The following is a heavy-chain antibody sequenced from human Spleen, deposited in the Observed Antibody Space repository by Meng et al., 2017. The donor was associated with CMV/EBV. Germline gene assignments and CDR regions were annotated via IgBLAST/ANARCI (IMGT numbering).Heavy chain of an antibody. CDR2: ISSSSSYI. Sequence: GESLKISCAASAFTFSSYSMNWVRQAPGKGLEWVSSISSSSSYICYADSVKGRFTISRDNAKNSLYLQMNSLRAEDTAVYYCARDMGPDYGGNSDYWGQGTLVTVSS. CDR1: AFTFSSYS. D-gene: IGHD4-23*01. J-gene: IGHJ4*02. CDR3: ARDMGPDYGGNSDY. V-gene: IGHV3-21*01.